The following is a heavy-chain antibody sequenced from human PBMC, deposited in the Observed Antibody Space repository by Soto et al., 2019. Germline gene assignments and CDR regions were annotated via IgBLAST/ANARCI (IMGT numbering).Heavy chain of an antibody. D-gene: IGHD2-15*01. Sequence: QVQLVQSGAEVKKPGASVKVSCRASGYTFTSYYIHWVRQAPGQGLEWMGIINPSGGDTTYAQKFQGRVTMTRETSTSTVYMDLSSLRSEDTAVYYCARCSGGSCYHIDYRGQGTLVTVSS. J-gene: IGHJ4*02. CDR3: ARCSGGSCYHIDY. CDR2: INPSGGDT. CDR1: GYTFTSYY. V-gene: IGHV1-46*01.